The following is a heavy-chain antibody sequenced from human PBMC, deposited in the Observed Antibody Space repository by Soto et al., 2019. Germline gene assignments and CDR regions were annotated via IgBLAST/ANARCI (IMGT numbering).Heavy chain of an antibody. D-gene: IGHD3-10*01. CDR3: ARDLVSGTGWFDP. CDR1: GDSISRGAYS. V-gene: IGHV4-30-2*01. Sequence: QLQLQESGSGLVKPSETLSLTCDVSGDSISRGAYSWSWIRQPPGKGLEWLGYSYHNGNSYLNPSLKSRLTISVDKSKNQFFLKLTSVTAADTGVYYCARDLVSGTGWFDPWGQGTLVTVSS. J-gene: IGHJ5*02. CDR2: SYHNGNS.